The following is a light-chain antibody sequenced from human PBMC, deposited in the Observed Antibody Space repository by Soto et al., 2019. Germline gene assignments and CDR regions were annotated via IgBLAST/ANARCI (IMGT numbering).Light chain of an antibody. Sequence: ELVLTQSPGTLSVSPGERATLSCRASQTVSSTYLAWYQQKPGQAPRLLIHGASSRATGISDRFSGSGSGTDFTLTISRLEAAASAVYYCQQYDHAPRLTFGGGTKVEIK. CDR3: QQYDHAPRLT. V-gene: IGKV3-20*01. J-gene: IGKJ4*01. CDR1: QTVSSTY. CDR2: GAS.